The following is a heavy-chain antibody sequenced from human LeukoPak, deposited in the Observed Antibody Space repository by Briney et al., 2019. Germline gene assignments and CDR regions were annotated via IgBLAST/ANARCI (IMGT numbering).Heavy chain of an antibody. CDR3: AKHEPGGVIVPFDF. D-gene: IGHD3-16*02. J-gene: IGHJ4*02. CDR1: GFTFSNFG. CDR2: ISFAGSTK. Sequence: PGRSLRLSCAASGFTFSNFGMHWVRQAPGKGLEWVAVISFAGSTKYHADSVKGRFTISRGNSKDTLFLQMNSLRAEDTAVYYCAKHEPGGVIVPFDFWGQGTLVTVSS. V-gene: IGHV3-30*18.